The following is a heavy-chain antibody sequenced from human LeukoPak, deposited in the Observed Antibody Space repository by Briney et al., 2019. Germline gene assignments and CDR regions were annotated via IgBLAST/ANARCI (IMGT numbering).Heavy chain of an antibody. V-gene: IGHV4-30-2*01. J-gene: IGHJ5*02. CDR2: IYHSGST. Sequence: SQTLSLTCTVSGGSISSGDYYWSWIRQPPGKGLEWIGYIYHSGSTYYNPSLKSRVTISVDRSKNQFSLKLSSVTAADTAVYYCAREGYYCSSTSCFPGWFDPWGQGTLVTVSS. CDR1: GGSISSGDYY. D-gene: IGHD2-2*01. CDR3: AREGYYCSSTSCFPGWFDP.